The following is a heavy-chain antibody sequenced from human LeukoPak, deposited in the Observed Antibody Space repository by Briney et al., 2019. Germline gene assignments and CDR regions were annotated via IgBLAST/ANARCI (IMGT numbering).Heavy chain of an antibody. CDR3: AREGGRVSSNFGYFDY. V-gene: IGHV3-21*01. Sequence: GYLSLYSAASTFTFNRYTINWHRQAPGKGLEWVSSISSSGAYISYADSMEGRFTISRDNAKNSLSLQMDRLRAEHTAIYYCAREGGRVSSNFGYFDYWGQGMLVTVSS. CDR2: ISSSGAYI. D-gene: IGHD6-13*01. J-gene: IGHJ4*02. CDR1: TFTFNRYT.